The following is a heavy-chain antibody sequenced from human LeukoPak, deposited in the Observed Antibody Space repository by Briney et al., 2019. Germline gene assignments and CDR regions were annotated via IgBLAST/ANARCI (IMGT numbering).Heavy chain of an antibody. CDR2: IGSNGVNT. CDR3: VKGFQGYCSSISCSGY. Sequence: GGSLRLSCSPDGFTLSNYAMHWVRQAPEKGLEHVSAIGSNGVNTYYAESVKGRFTISRDNSKNTLYLQMSSLRAEDTAVYYCVKGFQGYCSSISCSGYWGQGTLVIVSS. V-gene: IGHV3-64D*06. J-gene: IGHJ4*02. D-gene: IGHD2-2*01. CDR1: GFTLSNYA.